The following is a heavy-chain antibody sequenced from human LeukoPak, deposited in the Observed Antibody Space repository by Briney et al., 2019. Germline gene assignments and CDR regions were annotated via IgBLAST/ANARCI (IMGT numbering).Heavy chain of an antibody. CDR3: ARRRGGFRGWKDAFDI. V-gene: IGHV4-38-2*01. CDR2: VYHSATT. D-gene: IGHD3-22*01. J-gene: IGHJ3*02. Sequence: SETLSLTCRVSDYSISSGYYWGWIRQPPGKGLEWIGSVYHSATTYYNPSLKSRVTISVDTSKNQFSLKLSSVTAADTAVYYCARRRGGFRGWKDAFDIWGQGTMVTVSS. CDR1: DYSISSGYY.